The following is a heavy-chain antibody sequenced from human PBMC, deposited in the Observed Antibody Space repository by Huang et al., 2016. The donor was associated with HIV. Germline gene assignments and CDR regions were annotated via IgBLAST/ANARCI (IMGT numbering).Heavy chain of an antibody. J-gene: IGHJ4*02. D-gene: IGHD3-3*01. CDR3: ARDHHDFWRGYRRMYFFDH. CDR2: IDYSGST. V-gene: IGHV4-59*11. CDR1: GGSISTHY. Sequence: QVQLQESGPGLVKPSETLSLTYTVSGGSISTHYWSWIRQPPGKGLEWIGSIDYSGSTNYSPSLKSRVTILLDTSKNQCSLRVNSVTAADTAMYYCARDHHDFWRGYRRMYFFDHWGQGTLVTVSS.